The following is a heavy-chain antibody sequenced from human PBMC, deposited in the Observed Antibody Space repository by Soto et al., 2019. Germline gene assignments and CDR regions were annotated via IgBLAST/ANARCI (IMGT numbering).Heavy chain of an antibody. CDR3: ARGRTVRNYADDSSDYFYFFDY. CDR1: GDSISTFY. D-gene: IGHD3-22*01. Sequence: LSETLSLTCTFSGDSISTFYWGWMRQSPGKELEWIGYVYYTGSTNYNPSLKSRVTISADRSKNQFSLKLTSANAADTAVYYCARGRTVRNYADDSSDYFYFFDYWGQGTQVTVSS. CDR2: VYYTGST. J-gene: IGHJ4*02. V-gene: IGHV4-59*01.